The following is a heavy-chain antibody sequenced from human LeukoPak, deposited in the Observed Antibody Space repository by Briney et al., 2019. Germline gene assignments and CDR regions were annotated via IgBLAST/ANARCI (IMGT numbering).Heavy chain of an antibody. V-gene: IGHV3-48*01. D-gene: IGHD3-22*01. J-gene: IGHJ4*02. CDR1: GFIYIDYS. Sequence: PGGSLRLSCATTGFIYIDYSMSWVRQAPGKGVEWLSFMSTSSNTIYYADSVKGRFTVSRDNAKNSLYLQMNSLTGEDTAAYYCVRGAAYSYGYFSDYWGQGILVIVSS. CDR2: MSTSSNTI. CDR3: VRGAAYSYGYFSDY.